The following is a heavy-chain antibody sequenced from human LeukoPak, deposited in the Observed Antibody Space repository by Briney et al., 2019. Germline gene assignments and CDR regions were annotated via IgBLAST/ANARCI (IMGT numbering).Heavy chain of an antibody. CDR3: ARGVSMVRGVFPDYFDY. J-gene: IGHJ4*02. V-gene: IGHV1-69*10. Sequence: SVAVSFKASGGTFSSYAISWVRQAPGQGLEWMGGIIPILGIANYAQKFQGRVTITADKSTSTAYMELSSLRSEDTAVYYCARGVSMVRGVFPDYFDYWGQGTLVTVSS. CDR1: GGTFSSYA. CDR2: IIPILGIA. D-gene: IGHD3-10*01.